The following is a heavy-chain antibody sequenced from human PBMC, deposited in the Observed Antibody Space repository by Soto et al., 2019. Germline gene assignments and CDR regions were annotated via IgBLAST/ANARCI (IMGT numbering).Heavy chain of an antibody. D-gene: IGHD3-22*01. CDR2: IIPIFGTA. Sequence: SVKVSCKASGGTFSSYAISWVRQAPGQGLEWMGGIIPIFGTANYAQKFQGRVTITADESTSTAYMELSSLRSEDTAVYYCARGNYDSSGPRAAFDIWGQGTMVTVSS. J-gene: IGHJ3*02. V-gene: IGHV1-69*13. CDR3: ARGNYDSSGPRAAFDI. CDR1: GGTFSSYA.